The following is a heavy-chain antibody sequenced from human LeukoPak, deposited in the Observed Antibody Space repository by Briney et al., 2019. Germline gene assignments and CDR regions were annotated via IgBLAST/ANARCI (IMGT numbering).Heavy chain of an antibody. CDR1: GGSIGSGTYY. J-gene: IGHJ4*02. Sequence: SETLSLTCTVSGGSIGSGTYYWSWIRQSPGKGLEWIGNVYYSGSAYYNPSLKSRVTMSVDTSKNQFSLKLSSVTAADTAVYYCARKPIINNAWYYFDYWGQGTLVTVSS. CDR2: VYYSGSA. V-gene: IGHV4-39*07. CDR3: ARKPIINNAWYYFDY. D-gene: IGHD1/OR15-1a*01.